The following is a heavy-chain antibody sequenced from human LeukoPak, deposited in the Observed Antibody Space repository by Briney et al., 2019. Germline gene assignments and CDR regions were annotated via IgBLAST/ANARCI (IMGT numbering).Heavy chain of an antibody. J-gene: IGHJ4*02. D-gene: IGHD6-6*01. CDR3: ARDRGYIRSSSDSSSDS. Sequence: PSQTLSLTCTVSGGSISSGDYYWSWIRQPPGKGLEWIGYIYNSGSTYYNPSLYSRVTISVDRSKNQFSLNLSSVTAADTAVYYCARDRGYIRSSSDSSSDSWGQGTLVTVSS. V-gene: IGHV4-30-4*01. CDR2: IYNSGST. CDR1: GGSISSGDYY.